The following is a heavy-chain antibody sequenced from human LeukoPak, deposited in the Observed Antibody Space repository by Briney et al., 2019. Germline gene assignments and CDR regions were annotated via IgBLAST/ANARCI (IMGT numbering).Heavy chain of an antibody. J-gene: IGHJ5*02. Sequence: PSETLSLTCAVYGGSFSGYYWSWIRQPPGKGLEWIGEINHSGNTNYNPSLKSRVTISVDTSKNQFSLKLSSVTAADTAVYYCARGGGMKYSSSWRWFDPWGQGTLVTVSS. D-gene: IGHD6-13*01. CDR2: INHSGNT. CDR3: ARGGGMKYSSSWRWFDP. CDR1: GGSFSGYY. V-gene: IGHV4-34*01.